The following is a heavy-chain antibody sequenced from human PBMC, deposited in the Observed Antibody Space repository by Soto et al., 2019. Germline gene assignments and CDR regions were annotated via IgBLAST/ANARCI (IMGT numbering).Heavy chain of an antibody. CDR1: GFTFSSYG. CDR3: AKAQYSVPYYYYGMDV. Sequence: PGGSLRLSCAASGFTFSSYGMHWVRQAPGKGLEWVAVISYDGSNKYYADSVKGRFTISRDNSKNTLYLQMNSLRAEDTAVYYCAKAQYSVPYYYYGMDVWGQGTTVTVSS. J-gene: IGHJ6*02. V-gene: IGHV3-30*18. CDR2: ISYDGSNK. D-gene: IGHD2-15*01.